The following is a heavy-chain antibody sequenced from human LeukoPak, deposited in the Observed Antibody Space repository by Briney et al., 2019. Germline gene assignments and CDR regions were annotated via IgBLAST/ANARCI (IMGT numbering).Heavy chain of an antibody. V-gene: IGHV3-48*04. CDR3: ARDYCSGPKCYFIDY. CDR2: ITSSSTV. Sequence: GGSLRLSCAASGFTFSNYSMNWVRQAPGKGLEWVSYITSSSTVYYAGSVKGRFTISRDNAKNSLFLQMNSLRAEDTAVYYCARDYCSGPKCYFIDYWGQGALVTVSS. D-gene: IGHD2-15*01. J-gene: IGHJ4*02. CDR1: GFTFSNYS.